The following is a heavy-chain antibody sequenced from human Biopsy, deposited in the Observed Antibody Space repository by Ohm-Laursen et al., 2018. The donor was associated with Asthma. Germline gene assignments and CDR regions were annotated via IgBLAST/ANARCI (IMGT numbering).Heavy chain of an antibody. V-gene: IGHV4-39*01. CDR1: GGSISSSSYY. Sequence: GTLSLTCTVSGGSISSSSYYWGWIRQPPGKGLEWIGSIYYSGSTYYNPSLKSRVTISVDTSKNQFSLKLSSVTAADTAVYYCASGGTADASDYWGQGTLVTVSS. CDR3: ASGGTADASDY. CDR2: IYYSGST. J-gene: IGHJ4*02. D-gene: IGHD3-16*01.